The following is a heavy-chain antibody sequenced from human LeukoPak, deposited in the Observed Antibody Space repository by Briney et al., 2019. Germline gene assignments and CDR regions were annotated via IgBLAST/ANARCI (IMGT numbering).Heavy chain of an antibody. D-gene: IGHD2-21*02. CDR1: GGTFSSYA. J-gene: IGHJ4*02. CDR2: IIPIFGTA. CDR3: ARAHVVTARSSGFDY. V-gene: IGHV1-69*05. Sequence: ASVKVSCKASGGTFSSYAISWVRQAPGQGLEWMGGIIPIFGTANYAQKFQGRVTITTDESTSTAYMELSSLRSEDTAVYYCARAHVVTARSSGFDYWGQGTLVTVS.